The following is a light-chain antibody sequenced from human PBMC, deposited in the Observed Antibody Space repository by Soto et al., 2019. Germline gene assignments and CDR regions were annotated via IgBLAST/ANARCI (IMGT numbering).Light chain of an antibody. CDR1: QSVSSY. CDR2: DAS. J-gene: IGKJ1*01. CDR3: QQYGSSPQT. Sequence: EIVLTQSPATLSLSPGERATLSFRASQSVSSYLAWYQQKPGQAPRLLIYDASNSATGIPARFSGSGSGTDFTLTISRLEPGDFAVYYCQQYGSSPQTFGQGTKVDI. V-gene: IGKV3-20*01.